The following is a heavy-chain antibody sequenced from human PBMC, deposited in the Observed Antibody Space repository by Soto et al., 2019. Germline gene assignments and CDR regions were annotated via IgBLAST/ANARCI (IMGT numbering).Heavy chain of an antibody. V-gene: IGHV4-30-2*01. Sequence: QLQLQESGSGLVKPSQTLSLTCAVSGGSISSGGYSWSWIRQPPGKGLEWIGYIYHSGSTYYNPSLKSRVTISVDRYKNQFSLKLSSVTAADTAVNYCASIYYDSSGYSYYFDYWGQGTLVTVSS. CDR1: GGSISSGGYS. D-gene: IGHD3-22*01. J-gene: IGHJ4*02. CDR2: IYHSGST. CDR3: ASIYYDSSGYSYYFDY.